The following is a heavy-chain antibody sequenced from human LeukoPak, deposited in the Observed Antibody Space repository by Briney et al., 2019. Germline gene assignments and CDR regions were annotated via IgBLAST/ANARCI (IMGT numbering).Heavy chain of an antibody. Sequence: SETLSLTCTVSDGSISSYYWSWIRQPPGKGLEWIGYIYYRGSTNYNPSLKSRVTISVDTSKNQYSLKLSSVTAADTAVYYCARSGVFTGYDAFDIWGQGTRVTVSS. J-gene: IGHJ3*02. D-gene: IGHD6-13*01. CDR2: IYYRGST. CDR3: ARSGVFTGYDAFDI. V-gene: IGHV4-59*08. CDR1: DGSISSYY.